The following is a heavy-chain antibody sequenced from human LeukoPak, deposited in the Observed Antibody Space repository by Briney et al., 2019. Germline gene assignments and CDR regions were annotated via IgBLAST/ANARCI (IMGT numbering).Heavy chain of an antibody. D-gene: IGHD2-15*01. J-gene: IGHJ6*03. CDR3: AREKSYCSGGSCYSFYYYYMDV. CDR1: GFTFSSYW. Sequence: GGSLRLSCAASGFTFSSYWMSWVRQAPGKGLEWVANIKQDGSEKYYVDSVKGRFTISRDNAKNSLYLQMNSLRAEDTAVYYCAREKSYCSGGSCYSFYYYYMDVWGKGTTDTVSS. CDR2: IKQDGSEK. V-gene: IGHV3-7*01.